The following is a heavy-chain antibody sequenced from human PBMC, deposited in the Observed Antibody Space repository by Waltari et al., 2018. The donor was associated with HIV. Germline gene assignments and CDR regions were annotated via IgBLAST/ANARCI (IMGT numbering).Heavy chain of an antibody. CDR3: ARDDEDGSVPFDP. J-gene: IGHJ5*02. D-gene: IGHD3-10*01. CDR1: GFPFSSYR. V-gene: IGHV3-21*01. Sequence: EVQLVESGGGLVKPGGSLRLSCAASGFPFSSYRMNWVRQAPGKGLEGVSSISSSSSYIYYADSVKGRFTISRDNAKNSLYLQMNSLRAEDTAVYYCARDDEDGSVPFDPWGQGTLVTVSS. CDR2: ISSSSSYI.